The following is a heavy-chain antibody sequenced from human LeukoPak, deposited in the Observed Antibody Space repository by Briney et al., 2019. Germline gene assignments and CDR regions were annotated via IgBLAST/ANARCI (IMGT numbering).Heavy chain of an antibody. Sequence: GGSLRLSCAASGFTFSSYSMNWVRQAPGKGLEWVSSISSSSSYIYYADSVKGRFTISRDNAKNSLYLQMNSLRAEDTAVYYCARDKAGTTPYYYYSMDVWGKGTTVTVCS. D-gene: IGHD1-14*01. V-gene: IGHV3-21*01. CDR2: ISSSSSYI. J-gene: IGHJ6*03. CDR3: ARDKAGTTPYYYYSMDV. CDR1: GFTFSSYS.